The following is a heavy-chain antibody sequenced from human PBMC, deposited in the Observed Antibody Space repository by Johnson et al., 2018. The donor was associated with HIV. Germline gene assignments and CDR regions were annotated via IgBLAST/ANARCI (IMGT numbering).Heavy chain of an antibody. CDR3: ARDSYSSSWYLGAFDI. V-gene: IGHV3-30*04. CDR2: ISYDGSNK. Sequence: QVQLVESGGGVVQPGRSLRLSCAASGFTFSSYAMHWVRQAPGKGLEWVAVISYDGSNKYYADSVKGRFTISRDNSKNTLYLQMNSLRAEDTAVYYCARDSYSSSWYLGAFDIWGQGTMVTVSS. CDR1: GFTFSSYA. D-gene: IGHD6-13*01. J-gene: IGHJ3*02.